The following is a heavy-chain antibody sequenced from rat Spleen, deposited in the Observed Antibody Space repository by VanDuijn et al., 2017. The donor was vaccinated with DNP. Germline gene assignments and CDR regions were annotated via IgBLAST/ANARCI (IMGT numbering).Heavy chain of an antibody. CDR1: GFTFSDYY. D-gene: IGHD4-3*01. CDR3: AKNSGYYFDY. J-gene: IGHJ2*01. Sequence: EVQLVESGGGLVKPGRSLKLSCAASGFTFSDYYMAWVRQAPKKGLEWVATISYDGSSTYYRDSVKGRFTISRDNAKSSLYLQMNSLKSEDTATYYCAKNSGYYFDYWGQGVMVTVSS. CDR2: ISYDGSST. V-gene: IGHV5-7*01.